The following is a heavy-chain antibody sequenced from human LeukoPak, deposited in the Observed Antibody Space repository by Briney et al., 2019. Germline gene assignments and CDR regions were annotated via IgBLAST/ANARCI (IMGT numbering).Heavy chain of an antibody. J-gene: IGHJ4*02. D-gene: IGHD6-13*01. CDR3: AKDHATRYSSSWYYFDY. CDR2: ISSSGSTI. V-gene: IGHV3-11*01. Sequence: GGSLRLSCAASGFTFSDYYMSWIRQAPGKGLEWVSHISSSGSTIYYADSVKGRFTISRDNSKNTLYLQMNSLRAEDTAVYYCAKDHATRYSSSWYYFDYWGQGTLVTVSS. CDR1: GFTFSDYY.